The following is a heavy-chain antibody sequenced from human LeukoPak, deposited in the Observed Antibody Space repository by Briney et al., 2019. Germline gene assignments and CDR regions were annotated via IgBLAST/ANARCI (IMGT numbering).Heavy chain of an antibody. CDR3: ARLAAAGTLYYFDY. CDR2: ISSSSSYM. CDR1: GFTFSSYS. D-gene: IGHD6-13*01. Sequence: GGSLRLSGAASGFTFSSYSMNWVRQAPGKGLEWVSSISSSSSYMYYADSVKGRFTISRDNAKNSLYLQMNSLRAEDTAVYYCARLAAAGTLYYFDYWGQGTLVTVSS. J-gene: IGHJ4*02. V-gene: IGHV3-21*01.